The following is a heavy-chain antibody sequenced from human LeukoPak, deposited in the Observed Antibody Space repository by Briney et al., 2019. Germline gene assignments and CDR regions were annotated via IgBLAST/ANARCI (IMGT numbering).Heavy chain of an antibody. CDR2: ISSSSSYI. J-gene: IGHJ5*02. CDR1: GFTFTSIS. D-gene: IGHD6-13*01. Sequence: PGGSLRLSCAASGFTFTSISMNWFRQAPGKGLEGVSSISSSSSYIYYADSVKGRFTISRDNAKNSLYLQMNSLSAEDTAVYYCARDRVIAAAAPFDPWGQGTLVTVSS. CDR3: ARDRVIAAAAPFDP. V-gene: IGHV3-21*01.